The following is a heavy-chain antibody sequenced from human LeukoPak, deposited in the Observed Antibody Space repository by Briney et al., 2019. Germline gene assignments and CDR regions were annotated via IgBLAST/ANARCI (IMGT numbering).Heavy chain of an antibody. Sequence: GESLKISCKGSGYSFTGYWIGWVRPMPGKGLEWMGVIYPGDSDSRYSPSFQGQVTISADKSISTAYLQWSSLKASDTAMYFCATHSSGWYGPPFDYWGQGTLVTVSS. CDR2: IYPGDSDS. D-gene: IGHD6-13*01. CDR1: GYSFTGYW. V-gene: IGHV5-51*01. CDR3: ATHSSGWYGPPFDY. J-gene: IGHJ4*02.